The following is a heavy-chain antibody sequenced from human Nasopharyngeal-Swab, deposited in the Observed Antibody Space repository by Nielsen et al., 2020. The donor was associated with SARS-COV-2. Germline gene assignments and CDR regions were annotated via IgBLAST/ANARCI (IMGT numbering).Heavy chain of an antibody. CDR3: AKGDTAMVTSMQQWLATGGLIDY. J-gene: IGHJ4*02. D-gene: IGHD5-18*01. CDR1: GFTFDDYA. CDR2: ISWNSGGI. Sequence: SLKISCAASGFTFDDYAMHWVRQTPGKGLEWVSGISWNSGGIGYADSVKGRFTISRDNAKNSLYLQMNSLRAEDTALYYCAKGDTAMVTSMQQWLATGGLIDYWGQGTLVTVSS. V-gene: IGHV3-9*01.